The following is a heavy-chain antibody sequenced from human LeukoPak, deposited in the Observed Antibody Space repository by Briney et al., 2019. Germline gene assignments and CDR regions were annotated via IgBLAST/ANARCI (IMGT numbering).Heavy chain of an antibody. Sequence: ASVKISCKASGYTFTSYGISWVRQAPGQGLEWMGWISAYNGNTNYAQKLQGRVTMATDTSTSTAYMELRSLRSDDTAVYYCARHSSGWTFFDYWGQGTLVTVSS. D-gene: IGHD6-19*01. CDR3: ARHSSGWTFFDY. CDR2: ISAYNGNT. V-gene: IGHV1-18*01. J-gene: IGHJ4*02. CDR1: GYTFTSYG.